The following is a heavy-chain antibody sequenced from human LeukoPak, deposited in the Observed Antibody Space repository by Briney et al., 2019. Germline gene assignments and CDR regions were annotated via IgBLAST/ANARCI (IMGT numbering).Heavy chain of an antibody. CDR1: EYTFTGYY. CDR2: INPNSGGT. V-gene: IGHV1-2*02. D-gene: IGHD3-9*01. CDR3: ARRGYDILTGASLFDY. J-gene: IGHJ4*02. Sequence: ASVKVSCKASEYTFTGYYMHWVRQAPGQGLEWMGWINPNSGGTNYAQKFQGRVTMTWDTSISTAYMELSRLRSDDTAVYYCARRGYDILTGASLFDYWGQGTLVTVSS.